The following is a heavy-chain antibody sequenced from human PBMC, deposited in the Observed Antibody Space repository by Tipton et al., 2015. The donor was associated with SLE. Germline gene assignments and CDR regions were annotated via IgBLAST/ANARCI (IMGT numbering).Heavy chain of an antibody. V-gene: IGHV4-39*07. CDR1: GDSSTTFY. J-gene: IGHJ4*02. CDR2: IYYNGQT. D-gene: IGHD3-9*01. Sequence: TLSLTCAVSGDSSTTFYWGWIRQSPGKGLEWIGSIYYNGQTYYNPSLKSRVTISIDTSKNQFSLKLSSVTAADTAVYYCARHYGIMSTPLYYFDYWGQGTLVTVSS. CDR3: ARHYGIMSTPLYYFDY.